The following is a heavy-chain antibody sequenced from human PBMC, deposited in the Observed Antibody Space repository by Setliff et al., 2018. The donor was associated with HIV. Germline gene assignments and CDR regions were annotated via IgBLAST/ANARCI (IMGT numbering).Heavy chain of an antibody. CDR3: ARQVSIPGVAITPVDY. D-gene: IGHD5-12*01. CDR1: GGSIRGYY. V-gene: IGHV4-59*08. CDR2: VFYTGFA. J-gene: IGHJ4*02. Sequence: SETLSLTCTVSGGSIRGYYWSWIRQPPGKGLEWMGYVFYTGFAAYNPSLKSRLTISVDTSKSQFSLRLTSVTAADTAIYYCARQVSIPGVAITPVDYWGQGALVTVSS.